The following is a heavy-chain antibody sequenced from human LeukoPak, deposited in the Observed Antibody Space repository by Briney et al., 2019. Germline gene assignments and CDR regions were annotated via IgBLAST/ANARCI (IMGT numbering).Heavy chain of an antibody. CDR3: ARGPDWFDP. CDR1: GGSFSGYY. V-gene: IGHV4-34*01. CDR2: INHSGST. J-gene: IGHJ5*02. Sequence: SETLSLTCAVYGGSFSGYYWCWIRQPPGKGLEWIGEINHSGSTNYNPSLKSRVTISVDTSKNQFSLKLSSVTAADTAVYYCARGPDWFDPWGQGTLVTVSS.